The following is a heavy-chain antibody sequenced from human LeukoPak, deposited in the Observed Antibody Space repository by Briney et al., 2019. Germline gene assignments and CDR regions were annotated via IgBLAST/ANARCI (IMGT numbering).Heavy chain of an antibody. Sequence: SETLSLTSIHSGGSISSSIYYWGWIRQPPGNGLEWLARIYSSGRNSINPSLKTRATSPVDTPKNQFTRKLSSVTAAETTVYYCARRRDSRSWSMFIDYWGQGTLVTVSS. CDR3: ARRRDSRSWSMFIDY. J-gene: IGHJ4*02. CDR1: GGSISSSIYY. V-gene: IGHV4-39*01. CDR2: IYSSGRN. D-gene: IGHD6-13*01.